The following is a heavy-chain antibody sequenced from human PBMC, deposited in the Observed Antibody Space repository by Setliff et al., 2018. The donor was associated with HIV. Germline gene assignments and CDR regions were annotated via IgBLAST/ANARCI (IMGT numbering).Heavy chain of an antibody. Sequence: VASVKVSCKASGYTFTGYYVHWVRQAPGQGLEWVGRINPNSGDTNYAQKFQGRVTMTRDTSISTAYMELSRLRSDDTAVYYCAGRGRQQSDAFDIWGQGTMVTVSS. CDR1: GYTFTGYY. CDR2: INPNSGDT. CDR3: AGRGRQQSDAFDI. V-gene: IGHV1-2*06. J-gene: IGHJ3*02. D-gene: IGHD6-13*01.